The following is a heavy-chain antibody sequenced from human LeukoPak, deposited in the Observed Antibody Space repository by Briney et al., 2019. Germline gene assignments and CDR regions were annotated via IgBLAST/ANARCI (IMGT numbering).Heavy chain of an antibody. V-gene: IGHV4-61*02. J-gene: IGHJ3*02. Sequence: SETLSLTCTVSGDSVNSGAYYWSWLRQPAGKEPEWIGRIYPLETTNYNPSLKSRVAISVDTSKNQFSLKLSSVTAADTAVYYCAREIVAGLGVSFDIWGQGTMVTVSS. CDR3: AREIVAGLGVSFDI. CDR2: IYPLETT. D-gene: IGHD6-19*01. CDR1: GDSVNSGAYY.